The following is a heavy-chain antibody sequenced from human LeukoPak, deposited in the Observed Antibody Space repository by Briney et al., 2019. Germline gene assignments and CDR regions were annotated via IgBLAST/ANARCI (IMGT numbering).Heavy chain of an antibody. CDR1: GFTFTDYH. J-gene: IGHJ4*02. CDR3: ARDRLGDYDHSGYYDK. V-gene: IGHV3-11*01. CDR2: ICDSGRTV. D-gene: IGHD3-22*01. Sequence: GGSLRLSCAASGFTFTDYHMSWLRQAPGKGLEWVAYICDSGRTVYYADSVKGRFTISRDNAKNSVYLQMNNLRAEDTAVYYCARDRLGDYDHSGYYDKWGQGNLVTVSS.